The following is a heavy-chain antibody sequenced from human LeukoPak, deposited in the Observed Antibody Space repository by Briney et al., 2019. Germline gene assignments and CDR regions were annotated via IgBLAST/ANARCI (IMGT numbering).Heavy chain of an antibody. CDR2: ISGSGGST. Sequence: GGSLRLSCAASGFTFSSYAMSWVRQAPGKGLEWVSSISGSGGSTYYADSVKGRFTISRDNSKNALYLQMNSLRAEDTAVYYCAKDHSGWYDKWFDPWGQGTLVTVSS. V-gene: IGHV3-23*01. D-gene: IGHD6-19*01. CDR3: AKDHSGWYDKWFDP. J-gene: IGHJ5*02. CDR1: GFTFSSYA.